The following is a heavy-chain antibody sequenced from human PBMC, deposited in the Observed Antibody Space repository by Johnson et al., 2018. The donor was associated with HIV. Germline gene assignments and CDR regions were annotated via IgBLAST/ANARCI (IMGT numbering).Heavy chain of an antibody. CDR3: ARDRTLWQLVRPGGAFDI. D-gene: IGHD6-6*01. Sequence: EVQLVESGGGLVQPGGSLRLSCAASGFTFSSYDMHWVRQATGKGLEWVSAIGTAGDTYYPGSVKGRFTISRENAKNSLYLQMNSLRAEDTAVYYCARDRTLWQLVRPGGAFDIWGQGTMVTVSS. J-gene: IGHJ3*02. CDR2: IGTAGDT. CDR1: GFTFSSYD. V-gene: IGHV3-13*01.